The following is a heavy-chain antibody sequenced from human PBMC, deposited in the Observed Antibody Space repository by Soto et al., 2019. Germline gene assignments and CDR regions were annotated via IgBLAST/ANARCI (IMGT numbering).Heavy chain of an antibody. V-gene: IGHV4-61*01. CDR2: IYYSGST. J-gene: IGHJ4*02. Sequence: SETLSLTCTVSGGSVSSGSYYWSWIRQPPGKGLEWIGYIYYSGSTNYNPSLKSRVTISVDTSKNQFSLKLSSVTAADTAVYYCARAVAGLFDYWGQGTLVTVSS. CDR3: ARAVAGLFDY. D-gene: IGHD6-19*01. CDR1: GGSVSSGSYY.